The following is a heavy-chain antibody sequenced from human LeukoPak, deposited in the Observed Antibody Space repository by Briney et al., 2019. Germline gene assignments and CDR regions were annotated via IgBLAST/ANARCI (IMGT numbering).Heavy chain of an antibody. D-gene: IGHD2-2*01. CDR2: IYTSGSA. J-gene: IGHJ3*02. Sequence: PSETLSLTCTLSGASISSYYWSWLRHPAGEGLEWIGRIYTSGSANYNPSLKSRVTMSVDASKNQFSLKLSSVTAADTAVYYCARDSTWGYQLLAEAFDIWGQGTMVTVSS. V-gene: IGHV4-4*07. CDR3: ARDSTWGYQLLAEAFDI. CDR1: GASISSYY.